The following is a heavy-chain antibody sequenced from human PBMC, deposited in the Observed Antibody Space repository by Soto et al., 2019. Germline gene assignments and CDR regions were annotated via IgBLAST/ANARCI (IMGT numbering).Heavy chain of an antibody. CDR1: GGSVSSGGNY. Sequence: QVQLQESGPGLVKPSQPLSLTCTVSGGSVSSGGNYWGWIRQHPGKGLEWIGDINYSGSTYYNPSLKRRVIISLDTSKNQFSLKLSSVTAADTAVYYCVSPSSGYTSGMDVWGQGTTVTVSS. CDR3: VSPSSGYTSGMDV. D-gene: IGHD5-18*01. V-gene: IGHV4-31*03. J-gene: IGHJ6*02. CDR2: INYSGST.